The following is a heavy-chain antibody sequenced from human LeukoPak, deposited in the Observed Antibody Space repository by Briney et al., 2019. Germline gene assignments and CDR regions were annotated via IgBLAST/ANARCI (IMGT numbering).Heavy chain of an antibody. CDR2: VNENGRNT. Sequence: GGSLRLPCAASGFTFSNCGMSWVRQAPGKGLEWVSTVNENGRNTHYADSVKGRFTISRDNSKNTLLLQMNSLRADDTALYYCTKGDGGSYPIDYWGQGTLVIVSS. CDR3: TKGDGGSYPIDY. D-gene: IGHD6-19*01. CDR1: GFTFSNCG. V-gene: IGHV3-23*01. J-gene: IGHJ4*02.